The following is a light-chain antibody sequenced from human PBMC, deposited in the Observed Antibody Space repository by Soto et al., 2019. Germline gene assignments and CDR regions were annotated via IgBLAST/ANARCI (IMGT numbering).Light chain of an antibody. CDR2: KAS. J-gene: IGKJ1*01. V-gene: IGKV1-5*03. Sequence: DIQMTQSPSTLSASVGDRVTITFRASQSISSWLAWYQQKPGKAPKLLIYKASSLESGVPSRFSGSGSGTGFTLTISSLQPDDFATYYCQQYNTYWTFGQGSKVDIK. CDR1: QSISSW. CDR3: QQYNTYWT.